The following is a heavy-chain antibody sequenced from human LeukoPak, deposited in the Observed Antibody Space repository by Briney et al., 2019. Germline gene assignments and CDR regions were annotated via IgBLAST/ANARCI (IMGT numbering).Heavy chain of an antibody. D-gene: IGHD3-10*01. V-gene: IGHV4-38-2*02. CDR3: ARVVQYYYGSGSYYLDY. J-gene: IGHJ4*02. CDR2: IYHSGST. Sequence: PSETLSLTCSVSGYSISSGYYWGWIRQPPGKGLEWIGNIYHSGSTYDNPSLKSRVTISVDTSKNQFFLKVKSVTAADMAVYYCARVVQYYYGSGSYYLDYWGQGTLVTVSS. CDR1: GYSISSGYY.